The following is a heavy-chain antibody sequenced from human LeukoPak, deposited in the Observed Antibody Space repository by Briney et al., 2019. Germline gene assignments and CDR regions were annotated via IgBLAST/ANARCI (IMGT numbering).Heavy chain of an antibody. CDR2: IVVGSGNT. CDR1: GFTFTSSA. Sequence: ASVKVSCKASGFTFTSSAMQWVRQARGQRLEWIGWIVVGSGNTNYAQKFQERVTITRDMSTSTAYMELSSLRSEDTAVYYCAARYDFWSGPDFDYWGQGTLVTVSP. V-gene: IGHV1-58*02. CDR3: AARYDFWSGPDFDY. D-gene: IGHD3-3*01. J-gene: IGHJ4*02.